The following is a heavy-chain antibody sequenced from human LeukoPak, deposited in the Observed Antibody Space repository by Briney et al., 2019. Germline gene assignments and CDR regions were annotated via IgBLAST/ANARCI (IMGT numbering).Heavy chain of an antibody. V-gene: IGHV4-59*01. CDR2: IYYSGST. Sequence: SETLSLTCTVSGGSISSYYWSWIRQPPGKGLEWIGYIYYSGSTNYNPSLKSRVTISVDTSKNQFSLKLSSVTAADTAVYYCARVPHVMSYYYYYYMDVWGKGTTVTVSS. D-gene: IGHD2-21*01. CDR3: ARVPHVMSYYYYYYMDV. J-gene: IGHJ6*03. CDR1: GGSISSYY.